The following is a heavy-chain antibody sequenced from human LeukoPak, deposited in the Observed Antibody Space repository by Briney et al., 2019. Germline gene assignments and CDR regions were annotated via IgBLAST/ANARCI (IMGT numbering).Heavy chain of an antibody. J-gene: IGHJ4*02. CDR3: ARDAPYYYDSSGYYHDY. CDR1: GFTFSSYS. CDR2: ISSSSSYI. D-gene: IGHD3-22*01. Sequence: GGSLRLSCAASGFTFSSYSMNWVRQAPGKGLEWVSSISSSSSYIYYADSVKGRFTISRDNAKNSLYLQMNSLRAEDTAVYYCARDAPYYYDSSGYYHDYWGQGTLATVSS. V-gene: IGHV3-21*01.